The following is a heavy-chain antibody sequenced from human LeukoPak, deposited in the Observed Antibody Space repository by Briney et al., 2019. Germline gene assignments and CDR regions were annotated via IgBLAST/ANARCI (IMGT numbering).Heavy chain of an antibody. CDR1: GFTFSTYW. Sequence: GGSLRLSCAASGFTFSTYWMSWVRQAPGRGLEWVANIKHDGSEKLYVDFVRGRFTLSRDNAKNSLYLEMTSLRAEDTAVYYCASGSPAGDYWGQGTLVTVSS. J-gene: IGHJ4*02. V-gene: IGHV3-7*02. CDR2: IKHDGSEK. D-gene: IGHD1-26*01. CDR3: ASGSPAGDY.